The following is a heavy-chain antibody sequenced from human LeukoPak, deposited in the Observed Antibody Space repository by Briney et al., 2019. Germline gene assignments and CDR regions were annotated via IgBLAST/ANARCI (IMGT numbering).Heavy chain of an antibody. V-gene: IGHV3-74*03. CDR1: RFPFSSYW. CDR3: SRSQFDY. J-gene: IGHJ4*02. CDR2: ISGDGTIK. Sequence: PGGSLRLSCEPSRFPFSSYWMLWVRQAPGKGLVWVSRISGDGTIKTYADFVRGRFTISRDSTKNILYLQMNSLRVEDTAIYFCSRSQFDYWGQGVLVTVSS.